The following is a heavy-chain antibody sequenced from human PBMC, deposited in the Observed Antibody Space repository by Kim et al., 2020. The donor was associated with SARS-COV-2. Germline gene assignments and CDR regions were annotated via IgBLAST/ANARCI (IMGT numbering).Heavy chain of an antibody. V-gene: IGHV4-39*07. CDR2: IYYSGST. Sequence: SETLSLTCTVSGGSISSSSYYWGWIRQPPGKGLEWIGSIYYSGSTYYNPSLKSRVTISVDTSKNQFSLKLSSVTAADTAVYYCARTSDYYDSSGYLGYYFDYWGQGTLVTVSS. D-gene: IGHD3-22*01. CDR1: GGSISSSSYY. J-gene: IGHJ4*02. CDR3: ARTSDYYDSSGYLGYYFDY.